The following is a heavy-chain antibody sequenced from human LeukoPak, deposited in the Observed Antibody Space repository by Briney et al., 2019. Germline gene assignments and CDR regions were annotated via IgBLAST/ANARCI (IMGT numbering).Heavy chain of an antibody. D-gene: IGHD3-22*01. V-gene: IGHV4-61*02. CDR2: IYTSGST. CDR3: ARTYYYDSSGYYGGFDY. J-gene: IGHJ4*02. Sequence: PSETLSLTCTVSGGSISSGSYYWSWIRQPAGKGLEWIGRIYTSGSTNYNPSLKSRVTISVDTSKNQFSLKLSSVTAADTAVYYCARTYYYDSSGYYGGFDYWGQGTLVTVSS. CDR1: GGSISSGSYY.